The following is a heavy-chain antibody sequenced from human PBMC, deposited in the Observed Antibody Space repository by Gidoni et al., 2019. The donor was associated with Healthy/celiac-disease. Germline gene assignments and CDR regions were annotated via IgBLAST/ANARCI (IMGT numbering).Heavy chain of an antibody. D-gene: IGHD4-17*01. J-gene: IGHJ3*02. Sequence: EVQLVESGGGLVQPGRSLRLSCADSGFTFDVYAMHWVRQAPGKGLEWVSGISWNSGSIGYADSVKGRFTISRDNAKNSRYLQMNSLRAEDTALYYCAKDSGDGYYRPPGGFDIWGQGTMVTVSS. CDR2: ISWNSGSI. V-gene: IGHV3-9*01. CDR1: GFTFDVYA. CDR3: AKDSGDGYYRPPGGFDI.